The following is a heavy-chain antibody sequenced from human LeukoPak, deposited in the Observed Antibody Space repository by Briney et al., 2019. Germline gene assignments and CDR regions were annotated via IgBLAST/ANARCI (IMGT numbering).Heavy chain of an antibody. D-gene: IGHD2-15*01. J-gene: IGHJ3*02. CDR2: IYYSGST. CDR1: GGSISSYY. Sequence: SETLSLTCTVSGGSISSYYWSWIRQPPGKGLEWVGYIYYSGSTNYNPSLKSRGTISVDPSKNQFSLKLSSVTAADTAVYYCAGDGGCSGGSCYDAFDIWGQGTMVTVST. CDR3: AGDGGCSGGSCYDAFDI. V-gene: IGHV4-59*01.